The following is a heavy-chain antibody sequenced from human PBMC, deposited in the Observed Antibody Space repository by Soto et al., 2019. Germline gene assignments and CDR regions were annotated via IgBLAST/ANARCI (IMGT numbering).Heavy chain of an antibody. D-gene: IGHD2-2*01. J-gene: IGHJ4*02. CDR2: INHSGST. CDR3: ATYAPLGIVLVPEARKGGFDY. V-gene: IGHV4-34*01. Sequence: QVQLQQWGAGLLKPSETLSLTCAVYGGSFSGYYWSWIRQPPGKGLEWIGEINHSGSTNYNPSLKSRVTISVDTYKNQFSLKLSSVPAADTAVYYCATYAPLGIVLVPEARKGGFDYCGQGTLVTVSS. CDR1: GGSFSGYY.